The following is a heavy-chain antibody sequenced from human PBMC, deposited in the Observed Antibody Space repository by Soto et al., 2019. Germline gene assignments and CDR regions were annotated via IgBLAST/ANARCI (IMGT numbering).Heavy chain of an antibody. CDR2: ISNDGNNQ. CDR1: GFTFSSDG. J-gene: IGHJ3*01. D-gene: IGHD2-21*01. V-gene: IGHV3-30*18. CDR3: AKGGGDNSAFEF. Sequence: GQLVESGGGVVQPGNSLRLSCAASGFTFSSDGMHWFRQAPGKGLEWVAIISNDGNNQYYGESVKGRFTISRDNSKNTLYLQMNSLTAEHTAVYYCAKGGGDNSAFEFWGQGTMVTVSS.